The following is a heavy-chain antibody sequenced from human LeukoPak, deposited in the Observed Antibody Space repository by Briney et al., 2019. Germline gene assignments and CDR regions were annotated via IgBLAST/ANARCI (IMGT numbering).Heavy chain of an antibody. Sequence: PGGSLRLSCAASGFTFSSYAMSWVRQAPGKGLEWVSGISGSGSSTYYADSVKGRFTISRHNSRDTMYLQMNSLRTDDTAVYYCATTLRGGKFDYWGQGTLVTVSS. CDR2: ISGSGSST. D-gene: IGHD4-23*01. V-gene: IGHV3-23*01. J-gene: IGHJ4*02. CDR1: GFTFSSYA. CDR3: ATTLRGGKFDY.